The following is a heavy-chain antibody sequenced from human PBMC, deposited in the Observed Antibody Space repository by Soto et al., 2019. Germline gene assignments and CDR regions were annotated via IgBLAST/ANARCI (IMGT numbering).Heavy chain of an antibody. V-gene: IGHV4-31*03. Sequence: SETLSLTCTVSGGSISSGGYYWSWIRQHPGKGLEWIGYIYYSGSTYYNPSLKSRVTISVDTSKNQFSLKLSSVTAADTAVYYCARYGYDILTGYYFYWGQGTLVTVSS. J-gene: IGHJ4*02. CDR3: ARYGYDILTGYYFY. CDR2: IYYSGST. D-gene: IGHD3-9*01. CDR1: GGSISSGGYY.